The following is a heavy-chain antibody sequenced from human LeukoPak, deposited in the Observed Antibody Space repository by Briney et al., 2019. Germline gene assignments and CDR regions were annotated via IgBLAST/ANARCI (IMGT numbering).Heavy chain of an antibody. CDR3: ARVGYYDRSGYPDY. CDR1: GYTFTSYG. D-gene: IGHD3-22*01. Sequence: EASVKVSCKASGYTFTSYGISWGRPAPGQGLEWMGWISAYNGNTTYAQQLQRRVTMTTAPSPSPAYTELTSLRSDDPAVYYCARVGYYDRSGYPDYWGQGTLVTVSS. V-gene: IGHV1-18*01. CDR2: ISAYNGNT. J-gene: IGHJ4*02.